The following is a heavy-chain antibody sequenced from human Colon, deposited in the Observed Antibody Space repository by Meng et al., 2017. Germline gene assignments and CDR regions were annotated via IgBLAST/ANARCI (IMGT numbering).Heavy chain of an antibody. Sequence: GRCGDRVAAPGGSLSSSFTTAGFTFSCYAAHWVRQSEGKGLEWLAVISKDGTKQYYADSVKGRFTFSRDNSKNILYLQMNSLRAEDSALYYCAKDGDIGFTDFDYWGQGTLVTVSS. CDR2: ISKDGTKQ. CDR3: AKDGDIGFTDFDY. CDR1: GFTFSCYA. D-gene: IGHD7-27*01. V-gene: IGHV3-30*04. J-gene: IGHJ4*02.